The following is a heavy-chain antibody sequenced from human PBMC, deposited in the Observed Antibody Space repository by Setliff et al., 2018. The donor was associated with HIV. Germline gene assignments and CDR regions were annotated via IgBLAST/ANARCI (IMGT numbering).Heavy chain of an antibody. CDR1: GFTFTSSA. J-gene: IGHJ6*02. V-gene: IGHV1-58*01. CDR3: AADGTGGGYQQLVLPYYYYCMDV. D-gene: IGHD6-13*01. CDR2: IVVGSGNT. Sequence: ASVKVSCKASGFTFTSSAVQWVRQARGQRLEWIGWIVVGSGNTNYAQKFQERVTTTRDMSTSTAYMELSSLRSEDTAVYYCAADGTGGGYQQLVLPYYYYCMDVWVQGTTFTVSS.